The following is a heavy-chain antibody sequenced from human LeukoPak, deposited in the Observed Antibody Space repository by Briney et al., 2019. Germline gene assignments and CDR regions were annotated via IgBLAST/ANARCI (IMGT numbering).Heavy chain of an antibody. V-gene: IGHV3-21*01. D-gene: IGHD1-1*01. CDR3: ARDRRLERPLLHFDY. CDR1: GFTFSSYS. CDR2: ISSSSSYI. J-gene: IGHJ4*02. Sequence: GGSLRLSCAASGFTFSSYSMNWVRQAPGKGLEWVSSISSSSSYIYYADSVKGRFTISRDNAKNSLYLQMNSLRAEDTAVYYCARDRRLERPLLHFDYWGQGTLVTVSS.